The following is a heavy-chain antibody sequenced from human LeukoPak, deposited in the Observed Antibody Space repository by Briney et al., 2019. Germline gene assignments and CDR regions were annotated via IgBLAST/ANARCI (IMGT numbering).Heavy chain of an antibody. Sequence: PSETLSLTCTVSGGSISSSSYYWGWIRQPPGKGLEWIGSIYYSGSTYYNPSLKSRVTISVDTSKNQFSLKLSSVTAADTAVYYCARRLFPWGIAAAGTWNWFAPWGQGTLVTVSS. D-gene: IGHD6-13*01. CDR1: GGSISSSSYY. CDR2: IYYSGST. V-gene: IGHV4-39*01. CDR3: ARRLFPWGIAAAGTWNWFAP. J-gene: IGHJ5*02.